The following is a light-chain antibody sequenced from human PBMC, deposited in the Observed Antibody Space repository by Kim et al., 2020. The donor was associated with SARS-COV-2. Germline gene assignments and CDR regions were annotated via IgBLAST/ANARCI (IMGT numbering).Light chain of an antibody. Sequence: QSSLTQPRSVSGSPGQSVTISCTGTSSHVGSFNSVSWYQHHPGKAPKFMIYDVTKRPSGVPDRFSGSKSGNTASLTISGRQAEDEADYYCYSYAGSHWVFGGGTQLTVL. CDR3: YSYAGSHWV. CDR2: DVT. J-gene: IGLJ3*02. CDR1: SSHVGSFNS. V-gene: IGLV2-11*01.